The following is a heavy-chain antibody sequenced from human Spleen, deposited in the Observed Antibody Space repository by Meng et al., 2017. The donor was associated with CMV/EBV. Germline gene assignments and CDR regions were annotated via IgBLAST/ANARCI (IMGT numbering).Heavy chain of an antibody. CDR1: GFTFSSYA. V-gene: IGHV3-30-3*01. J-gene: IGHJ4*02. CDR2: ISYDGSNK. Sequence: QVQLVESGGGVVQPGRSLRLSCAASGFTFSSYAMHWVRQAPGKGLEWVAVISYDGSNKYYADSVKGRFTISRDNSKNTLYLQMNSLRAEDTAVYYCARDLVRIAAAQPGYWGQGTLVTVSS. D-gene: IGHD6-13*01. CDR3: ARDLVRIAAAQPGY.